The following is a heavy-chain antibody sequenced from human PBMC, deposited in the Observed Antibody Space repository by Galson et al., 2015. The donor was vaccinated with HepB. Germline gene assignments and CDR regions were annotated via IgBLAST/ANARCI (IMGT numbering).Heavy chain of an antibody. D-gene: IGHD5-12*01. CDR3: ARERPSDYHSRGHEPPYFDY. Sequence: SETLSLTCTVSGDSITNYYWSRIRQPPGRGLEWIGYFSSSESTNYNPSLKSRVTISVDTSKNQFSLQLSSVTAADTAVYYRARERPSDYHSRGHEPPYFDYWGQGALVIVSS. CDR2: FSSSEST. CDR1: GDSITNYY. J-gene: IGHJ4*02. V-gene: IGHV4-59*01.